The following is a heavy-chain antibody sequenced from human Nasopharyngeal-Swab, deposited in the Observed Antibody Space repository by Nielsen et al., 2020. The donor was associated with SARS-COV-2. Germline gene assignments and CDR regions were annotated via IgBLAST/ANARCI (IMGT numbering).Heavy chain of an antibody. CDR2: TNEDGTIT. J-gene: IGHJ2*01. CDR1: GVIFSKYW. D-gene: IGHD4-11*01. V-gene: IGHV3-74*01. CDR3: ASRGAANDPSTRDLPYSRRTFDL. Sequence: GESLKISCVASGVIFSKYWMHWVRQAPGKGLVWVSRTNEDGTITNYADSVRGRFSSYRDNYRNTLSLEMNSLRAEDTAVYYCASRGAANDPSTRDLPYSRRTFDLWGRGTLVTVSS.